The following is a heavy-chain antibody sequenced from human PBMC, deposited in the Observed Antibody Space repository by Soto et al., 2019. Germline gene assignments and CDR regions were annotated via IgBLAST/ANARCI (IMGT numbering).Heavy chain of an antibody. V-gene: IGHV3-33*01. J-gene: IGHJ4*02. CDR3: ARAPSTVTRDFDY. CDR2: IWYDGVNK. CDR1: GFTFSVYG. Sequence: ESGGGMVQPGRSLRLSCAASGFTFSVYGMHWVRQAPGKGLEWLAVIWYDGVNKDYADSVKGRFTISRDNSKNTLYLQMNSLRVEDTAVYYCARAPSTVTRDFDYWGQGTLVTVSS. D-gene: IGHD4-17*01.